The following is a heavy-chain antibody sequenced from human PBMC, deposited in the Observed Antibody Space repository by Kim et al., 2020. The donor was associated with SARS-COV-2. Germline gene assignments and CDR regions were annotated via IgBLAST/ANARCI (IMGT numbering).Heavy chain of an antibody. V-gene: IGHV3-74*01. Sequence: GGSLRLSCEASGLTLSGSWLHWVRLTPGQGLVWISRILGDYGASYADSVKGRFTTSTDTAKHTLYLQMDNLRPDDTALYFCARLGVGYSGLNLWGQGTLVAVSS. CDR1: GLTLSGSW. D-gene: IGHD2-15*01. J-gene: IGHJ4*02. CDR2: ILGDYGA. CDR3: ARLGVGYSGLNL.